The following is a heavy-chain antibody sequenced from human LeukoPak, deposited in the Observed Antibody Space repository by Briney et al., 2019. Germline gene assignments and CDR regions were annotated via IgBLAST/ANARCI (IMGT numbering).Heavy chain of an antibody. D-gene: IGHD5-12*01. CDR2: MNPNSGNT. V-gene: IGHV1-8*01. Sequence: ASVKVSCKASGYTFTSHDINWVRQATGQGLEWMGWMNPNSGNTGYAQKFQGRVTMTRNTSISTAYMELSSLRSEDTAVYYCARGGGYDGSPWSPRAIDYWGQGTLVTVSS. CDR1: GYTFTSHD. J-gene: IGHJ4*02. CDR3: ARGGGYDGSPWSPRAIDY.